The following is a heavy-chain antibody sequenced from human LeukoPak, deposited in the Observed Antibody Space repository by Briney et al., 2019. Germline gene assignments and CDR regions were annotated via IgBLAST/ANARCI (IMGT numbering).Heavy chain of an antibody. V-gene: IGHV3-23*01. CDR1: GFTFSSYA. D-gene: IGHD3-22*01. CDR3: ARDYYDSSGYSFYYYYGMDV. Sequence: GGSLRLSCAASGFTFSSYAMSWVRQAPGKGLEWVSAISGSGGSTYYADSVKGRFTISRDNSKNTLYLQMNSLRAEDTAVYYCARDYYDSSGYSFYYYYGMDVWAKGPRSPSP. CDR2: ISGSGGST. J-gene: IGHJ6*02.